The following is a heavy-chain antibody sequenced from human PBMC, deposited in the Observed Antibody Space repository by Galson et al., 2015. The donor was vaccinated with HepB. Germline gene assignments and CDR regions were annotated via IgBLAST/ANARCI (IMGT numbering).Heavy chain of an antibody. CDR2: TYYRSKWYN. D-gene: IGHD2-2*02. CDR3: ARGGGLGYCSSTSCYTPDGLWYFDL. V-gene: IGHV6-1*01. CDR1: GDSVSSNSAA. J-gene: IGHJ2*01. Sequence: CAISGDSVSSNSAAWNWIRQSPSRGLEWLGRTYYRSKWYNDYAVSVKSRITINPDTSKNQFSLQLNSVTPEDTAVYYCARGGGLGYCSSTSCYTPDGLWYFDLWGRGTLVTVSS.